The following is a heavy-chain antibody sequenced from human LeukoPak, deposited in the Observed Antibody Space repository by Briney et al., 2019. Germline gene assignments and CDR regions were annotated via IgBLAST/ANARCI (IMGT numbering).Heavy chain of an antibody. V-gene: IGHV4-59*01. Sequence: SETLSLTCTVSGGSISGYHWSWFRQPPGKGLECIAYIYHSGTTRYSPSLKSRVTISVDTSKNQFSLNLNSVTAADTAVYYCARGPDDFDYWGQGTLVTVSS. CDR2: IYHSGTT. CDR3: ARGPDDFDY. J-gene: IGHJ4*02. D-gene: IGHD5-24*01. CDR1: GGSISGYH.